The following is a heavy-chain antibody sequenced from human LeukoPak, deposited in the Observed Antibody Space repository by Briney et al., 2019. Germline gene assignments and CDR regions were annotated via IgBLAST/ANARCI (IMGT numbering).Heavy chain of an antibody. CDR2: ISASGDKI. Sequence: GGSLRLSCAASGFGFSTYAMSWVRQAPGKGLEWVSGISASGDKIFYADSVKGRFTISRDNSKNILYLQMSALAAEDTARYYCVTHYCSTITCYTDYWGQGTMVPVSS. J-gene: IGHJ4*02. D-gene: IGHD2-2*02. V-gene: IGHV3-23*01. CDR3: VTHYCSTITCYTDY. CDR1: GFGFSTYA.